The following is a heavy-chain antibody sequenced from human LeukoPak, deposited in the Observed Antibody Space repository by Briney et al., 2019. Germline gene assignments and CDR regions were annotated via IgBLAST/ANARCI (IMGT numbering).Heavy chain of an antibody. CDR3: ARALGYYDSPLGY. CDR1: GFTFSSYW. V-gene: IGHV3-74*01. CDR2: INSDGSST. D-gene: IGHD3-22*01. Sequence: PGGSLRLSCAASGFTFSSYWMHWVRQAPGKGLVWVLRINSDGSSTSYADSVKGRFTISRDNAKNTLYLQMNSLRAEDTAVYYCARALGYYDSPLGYWGQGTLVTVSS. J-gene: IGHJ4*02.